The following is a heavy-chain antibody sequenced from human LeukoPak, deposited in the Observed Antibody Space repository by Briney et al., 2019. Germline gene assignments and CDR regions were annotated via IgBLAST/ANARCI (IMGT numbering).Heavy chain of an antibody. J-gene: IGHJ4*02. V-gene: IGHV1-2*02. Sequence: ASVKVSCKASGYTFTGYYMHWVRQAPGQGLEWMGWINPNSGGTNYAQKFQGRVTMTRGTSISTAYMELSRLRSDDTAVYYCARVRLGEGRLPNYYFDYWGQGTLVTVSS. CDR1: GYTFTGYY. D-gene: IGHD3-10*01. CDR2: INPNSGGT. CDR3: ARVRLGEGRLPNYYFDY.